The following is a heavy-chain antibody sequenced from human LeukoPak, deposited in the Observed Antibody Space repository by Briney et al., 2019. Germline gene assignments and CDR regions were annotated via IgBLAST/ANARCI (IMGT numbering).Heavy chain of an antibody. CDR2: ISGSSSNI. J-gene: IGHJ4*02. V-gene: IGHV3-21*01. D-gene: IGHD6-13*01. CDR1: GFTFSTYT. CDR3: ARAQSSDY. Sequence: GGSLRLSCSASGFTFSTYTMNWVRQAPGKGLEWVSSISGSSSNIYYADSMKGRFTISRDNAKNSLYLQMNSLRAEDTAVYYCARAQSSDYWGQGTLVTVSS.